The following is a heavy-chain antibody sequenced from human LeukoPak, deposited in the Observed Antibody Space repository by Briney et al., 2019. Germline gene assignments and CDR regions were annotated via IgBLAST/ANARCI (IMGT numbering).Heavy chain of an antibody. CDR2: ISSSSYI. CDR1: GFRFNTYW. Sequence: GGSLRLSCAASGFRFNTYWMSWVRQAPGKGLEWVSSISSSSYIYYADSVKGRFTISRDNAKNSLYLQMNSLRAEDTAVYYCARGGSSAGRDYYYYYMDVWGKGTTVTVSS. V-gene: IGHV3-21*01. CDR3: ARGGSSAGRDYYYYYMDV. J-gene: IGHJ6*03. D-gene: IGHD6-13*01.